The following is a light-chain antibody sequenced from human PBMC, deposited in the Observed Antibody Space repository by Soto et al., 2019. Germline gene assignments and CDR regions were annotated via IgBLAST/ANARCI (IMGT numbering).Light chain of an antibody. J-gene: IGKJ2*01. CDR2: GAS. V-gene: IGKV3-15*01. Sequence: EIVMTQSPATLSVSPGERATLSCRASQSVSSNLAWYQQRPGQAPRLLISGASTRATGLPARFSGRKSGTEFTLTISSLQFEDFAVYFCQQYYTWPYPFGQGTNLEIK. CDR3: QQYYTWPYP. CDR1: QSVSSN.